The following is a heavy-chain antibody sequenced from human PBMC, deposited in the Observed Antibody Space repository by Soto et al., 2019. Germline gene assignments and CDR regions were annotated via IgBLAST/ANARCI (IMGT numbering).Heavy chain of an antibody. CDR1: GFTFSSYG. J-gene: IGHJ6*02. CDR2: IWYDGSNK. V-gene: IGHV3-33*01. Sequence: GGSLRLSCAASGFTFSSYGMHWVRQAPGKGLEWVAVIWYDGSNKYYADSVKGRFTISRDNSKNTLYLQMNSLRAEDTAVYYCARDPGYSYEHPSDYYYYYGMDVWGQGTTVTVSS. D-gene: IGHD5-18*01. CDR3: ARDPGYSYEHPSDYYYYYGMDV.